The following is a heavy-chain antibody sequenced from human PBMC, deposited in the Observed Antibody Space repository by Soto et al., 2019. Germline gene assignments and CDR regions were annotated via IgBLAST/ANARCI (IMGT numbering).Heavy chain of an antibody. J-gene: IGHJ4*02. CDR2: VYYTGST. CDR3: ARSVAVPGAHIDY. D-gene: IGHD6-19*01. V-gene: IGHV4-59*01. CDR1: VGSISGSY. Sequence: PWEALSLTCSVSVGSISGSYWSWIRQSPGKGLEWLGYVYYTGSTNYSPSLRSRVSISVDTSKNEFSLRLSSVTAADTAVYFCARSVAVPGAHIDYWGQGTQVTVSS.